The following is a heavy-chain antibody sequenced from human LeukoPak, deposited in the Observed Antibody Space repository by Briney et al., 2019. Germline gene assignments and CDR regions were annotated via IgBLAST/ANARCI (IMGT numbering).Heavy chain of an antibody. D-gene: IGHD3-22*01. Sequence: PGGPLRLSCAASGFIFSSYEINWVRQAPGKGLEWGSYIVSSGYTVNYADSVKGRFTISRDNTKNSLYLQMNSLRAEDTAVYYCVSPPYYFDTTNYYVGYWGQGTLVTVSS. J-gene: IGHJ4*02. CDR3: VSPPYYFDTTNYYVGY. CDR1: GFIFSSYE. CDR2: IVSSGYTV. V-gene: IGHV3-48*03.